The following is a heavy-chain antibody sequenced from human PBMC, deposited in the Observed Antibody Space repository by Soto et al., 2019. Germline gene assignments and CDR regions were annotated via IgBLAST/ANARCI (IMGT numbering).Heavy chain of an antibody. D-gene: IGHD2-8*01. CDR1: GDVFRSYG. V-gene: IGHV1-69*01. J-gene: IGHJ6*02. CDR3: ARVRCFNGLCHTADYGMDV. Sequence: QVQLVQSGAEVKKPGSSVKVSCKASGDVFRSYGINWVRQAPGQGLEWMGGIIPTSGTTNYAQKFQDRVAITADESTDTVYMELSRLRSEDTAVYFCARVRCFNGLCHTADYGMDVWGQGTTVTVS. CDR2: IIPTSGTT.